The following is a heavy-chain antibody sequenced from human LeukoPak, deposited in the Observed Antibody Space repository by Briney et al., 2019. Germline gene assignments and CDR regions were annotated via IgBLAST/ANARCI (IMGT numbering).Heavy chain of an antibody. J-gene: IGHJ4*02. Sequence: GESLKISCKGSGYRFTSHWIAWVRQMPGKGLEWMGIIYPGDSDTTYSPSFQGQVTISADKSISTAYLQWSSLKASDTAMYYCARHGDSNWYFDYWGQGTLVTVSS. V-gene: IGHV5-51*01. D-gene: IGHD6-13*01. CDR2: IYPGDSDT. CDR3: ARHGDSNWYFDY. CDR1: GYRFTSHW.